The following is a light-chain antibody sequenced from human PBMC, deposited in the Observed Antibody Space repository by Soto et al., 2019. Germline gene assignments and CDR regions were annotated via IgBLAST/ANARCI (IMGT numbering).Light chain of an antibody. V-gene: IGLV1-44*01. CDR2: SNK. Sequence: QSVLTQPPSASGTPGQRVTISCSGSRSNIGSYPVNWYQQLPRTAPNLLIYSNKQRPSGVPDRFSVSKSGTSASLAISGLLSEDEADYFCAAWDDSLNVVIFGGGTKLTVL. J-gene: IGLJ2*01. CDR3: AAWDDSLNVVI. CDR1: RSNIGSYP.